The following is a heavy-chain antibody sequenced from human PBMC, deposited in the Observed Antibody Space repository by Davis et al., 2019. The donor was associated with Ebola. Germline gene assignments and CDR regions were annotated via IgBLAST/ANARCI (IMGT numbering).Heavy chain of an antibody. Sequence: MPSETLSPTCTVSAASVSSGSYYWSWIRQPPGKGLEWIGYIYSSGSTNYNPPLKSRFTITVDTSKNQFSLNLNPVTAADTAVYYCARAQRDIVAFWFDSWGQGTLVTVSS. V-gene: IGHV4-61*01. CDR3: ARAQRDIVAFWFDS. CDR2: IYSSGST. CDR1: AASVSSGSYY. J-gene: IGHJ5*01. D-gene: IGHD5-12*01.